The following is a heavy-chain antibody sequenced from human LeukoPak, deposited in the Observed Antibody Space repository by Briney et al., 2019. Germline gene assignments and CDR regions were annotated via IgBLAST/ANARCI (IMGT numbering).Heavy chain of an antibody. D-gene: IGHD3-10*02. CDR1: GFTFSNAW. J-gene: IGHJ4*02. CDR2: IKSKTDVGTT. Sequence: GGSLRLSCAASGFTFSNAWMSWVRRAPGKGLEWGGRIKSKTDVGTTDYAAPVKGRFTISRDDSKNTLYLQMNSLKTEDTAVYYCTTALITMSDYWGQETLVTVS. CDR3: TTALITMSDY. V-gene: IGHV3-15*01.